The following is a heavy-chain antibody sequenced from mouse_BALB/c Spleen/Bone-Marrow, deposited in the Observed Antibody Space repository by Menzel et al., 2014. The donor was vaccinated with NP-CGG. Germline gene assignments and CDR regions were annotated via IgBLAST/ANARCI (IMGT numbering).Heavy chain of an antibody. V-gene: IGHV14-3*02. CDR3: ARYYYGTMYYFDY. D-gene: IGHD1-1*01. CDR1: GFNIKDTY. CDR2: IDPANGNT. J-gene: IGHJ2*01. Sequence: VQLKQSGAELVKPGASVKLSCTASGFNIKDTYMHWVKQRPEQGLEWIGRIDPANGNTKYDPKFQGKATITADTSSNTAHLHLKSLTSEHTAVYYCARYYYGTMYYFDYWRQGPTLTVSS.